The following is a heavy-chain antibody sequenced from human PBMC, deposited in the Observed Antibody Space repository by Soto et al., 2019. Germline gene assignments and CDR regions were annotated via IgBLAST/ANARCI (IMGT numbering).Heavy chain of an antibody. V-gene: IGHV4-30-2*01. D-gene: IGHD6-19*01. CDR1: GGSISSGGYS. Sequence: SETLSLTCAVSGGSISSGGYSWSWIRQPPGKGLEWIGYIYHSGSTYYNPSLKSRVTISVDRSKNQFSLKLSSVTAADTAVYYCARHPGIAVAGAVPSKGMDVWGQGTTVTVSS. J-gene: IGHJ6*02. CDR2: IYHSGST. CDR3: ARHPGIAVAGAVPSKGMDV.